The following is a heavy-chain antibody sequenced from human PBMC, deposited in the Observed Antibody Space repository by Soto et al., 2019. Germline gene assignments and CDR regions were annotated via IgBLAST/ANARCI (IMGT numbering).Heavy chain of an antibody. CDR3: ASVETQRYYYGMDG. CDR2: IIPIFGTA. D-gene: IGHD2-15*01. V-gene: IGHV1-69*12. J-gene: IGHJ6*02. Sequence: QVQLVQSGAEVKKPGSSVKVSCKASGGTFSSYAISWVRQAPGQGLEWMGGIIPIFGTADYAQKFQGRVTIPADESTSTAYMELSSLRSEDTAVYYCASVETQRYYYGMDGWGQGTTVTVSS. CDR1: GGTFSSYA.